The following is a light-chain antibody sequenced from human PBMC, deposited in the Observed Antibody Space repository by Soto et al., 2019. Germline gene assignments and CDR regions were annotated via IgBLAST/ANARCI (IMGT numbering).Light chain of an antibody. J-gene: IGKJ1*01. CDR1: QTISSW. V-gene: IGKV1-5*03. CDR3: QHYNSYSEA. Sequence: EIPMTQSPSTLSASLGDIVTLSCRASQTISSWLAWYQQKPGKAPKLLIYKASTLKSGVPSRFSGSGSGTEFTLTISSLQPDDVATYYCQHYNSYSEALGQGTKVDIK. CDR2: KAS.